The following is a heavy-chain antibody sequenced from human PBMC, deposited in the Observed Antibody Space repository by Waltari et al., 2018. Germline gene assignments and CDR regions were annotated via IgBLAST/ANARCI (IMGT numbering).Heavy chain of an antibody. CDR2: IYYSGST. Sequence: QVQLQESGPGLVKPSETLSLTCTVSGGSISSHYWSWIRQPPGKGLEWIGYIYYSGSTNYNPSLKSRVTISVDTSKNQFSLKLSSVTAADTAVYYCARADLRFLEWVSFDYWGQGTLVTVSS. D-gene: IGHD3-3*01. CDR1: GGSISSHY. J-gene: IGHJ4*02. CDR3: ARADLRFLEWVSFDY. V-gene: IGHV4-59*11.